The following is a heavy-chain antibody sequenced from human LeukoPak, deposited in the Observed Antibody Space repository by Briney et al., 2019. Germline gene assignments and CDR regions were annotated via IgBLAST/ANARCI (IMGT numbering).Heavy chain of an antibody. CDR2: INHSGST. Sequence: SETLSLTCAVYGGSFSGYYWSWIRQPPGKGLEWIGEINHSGSTNYNPSLKSRVTISVDTSKNQFSLKLSSVTAADTAVYYCARGTSGWYFGGGFYYYYYMDVWGKGTTVTVSS. D-gene: IGHD6-19*01. V-gene: IGHV4-34*01. J-gene: IGHJ6*03. CDR3: ARGTSGWYFGGGFYYYYYMDV. CDR1: GGSFSGYY.